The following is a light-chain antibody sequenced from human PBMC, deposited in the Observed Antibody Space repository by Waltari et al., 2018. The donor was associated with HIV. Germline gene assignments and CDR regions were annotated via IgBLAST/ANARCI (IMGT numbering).Light chain of an antibody. CDR1: SSNIGAGYD. J-gene: IGLJ2*01. Sequence: QSVLTQPPSVSGAPGQRVTFSCTGSSSNIGAGYDVPWYQQLPGTAPKLLIYGNNNRPSGVPDRFSGSKSGTSASLAITGLQAEDEADYYCQSYDASLSGVIFGGGTELTVL. CDR3: QSYDASLSGVI. V-gene: IGLV1-40*01. CDR2: GNN.